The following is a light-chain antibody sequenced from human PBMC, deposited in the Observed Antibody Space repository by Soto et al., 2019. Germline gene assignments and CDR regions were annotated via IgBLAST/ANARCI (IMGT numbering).Light chain of an antibody. Sequence: DIQMTQSPSSLSASVGDRVTITCRASQSISSYLNWYQQKPGKAPKLLIYTASSLQSGDPSRFSGSGAGTDFTRTISRLQPEDFATYYCQPSHSMTTFGGGTKVEI. J-gene: IGKJ4*01. V-gene: IGKV1-39*01. CDR2: TAS. CDR3: QPSHSMTT. CDR1: QSISSY.